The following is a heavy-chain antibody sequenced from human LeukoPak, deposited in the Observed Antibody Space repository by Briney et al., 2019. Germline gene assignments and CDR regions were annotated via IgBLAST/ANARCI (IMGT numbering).Heavy chain of an antibody. CDR3: AKDMEQWGAFDI. D-gene: IGHD6-19*01. CDR2: ICWNSGSI. CDR1: GFTFNDYA. V-gene: IGHV3-9*03. Sequence: PGRSLTLSCAASGFTFNDYAMHWVRQAPGKGLEWVSGICWNSGSIGYAASVKGRFTISRDNAKNSLYLQMNSLRAEDVALYYCAKDMEQWGAFDIWGQGTMVTVSS. J-gene: IGHJ3*02.